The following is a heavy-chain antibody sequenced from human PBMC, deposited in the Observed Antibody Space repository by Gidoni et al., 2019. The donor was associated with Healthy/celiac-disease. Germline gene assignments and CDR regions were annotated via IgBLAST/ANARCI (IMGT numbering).Heavy chain of an antibody. D-gene: IGHD3-10*01. CDR1: GFTFSSYA. J-gene: IGHJ5*02. Sequence: EVQLLESGGGLVQPGGSLRLSCAASGFTFSSYAMSWVRQAPGKGLEWVSAISGSGGSTYYADSVKGRFTISRDNSKNTLYLQMNSLRAEDTAVYYCAKDSFPQFPSSMVRGGGLTDPWGQGTLVTVSS. CDR3: AKDSFPQFPSSMVRGGGLTDP. CDR2: ISGSGGST. V-gene: IGHV3-23*01.